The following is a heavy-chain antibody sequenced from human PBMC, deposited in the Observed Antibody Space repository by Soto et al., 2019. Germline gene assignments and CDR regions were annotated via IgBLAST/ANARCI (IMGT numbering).Heavy chain of an antibody. CDR2: VIPIFGTT. CDR1: GGSFSGYG. D-gene: IGHD3-10*01. V-gene: IGHV1-69*13. J-gene: IGHJ3*01. Sequence: SVKVSCKASGGSFSGYGVSWVRQAPGQGLEWMGGVIPIFGTTEYAQKFQDRVALSADESMRTAYMQLSGLTSEDTAVYYCAITPPRGFDLWGQGTMVTVSS. CDR3: AITPPRGFDL.